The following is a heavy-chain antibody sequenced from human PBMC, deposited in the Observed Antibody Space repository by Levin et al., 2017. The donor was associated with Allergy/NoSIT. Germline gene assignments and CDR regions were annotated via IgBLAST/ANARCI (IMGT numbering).Heavy chain of an antibody. V-gene: IGHV4-39*01. CDR1: GGSISSSISY. J-gene: IGHJ4*02. CDR3: ARQCYDILTGYYNFDY. Sequence: SQTLSLTCTVSGGSISSSISYWGWIRQAPGKGLEWIGSIYNSGSTYYNPSLKSRVTTSVDTSKNQFSLKLSSVTAADTAVCYCARQCYDILTGYYNFDYWGQGTLVTVSS. CDR2: IYNSGST. D-gene: IGHD3-9*01.